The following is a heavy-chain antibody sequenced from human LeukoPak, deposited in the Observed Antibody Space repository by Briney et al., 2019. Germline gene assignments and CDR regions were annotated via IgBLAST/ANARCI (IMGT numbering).Heavy chain of an antibody. CDR1: GFTFSNAW. CDR3: ARDPRDYPFDY. V-gene: IGHV3-21*01. D-gene: IGHD4-17*01. J-gene: IGHJ4*02. CDR2: ISTSSSYI. Sequence: GGSLRLSCAASGFTFSNAWMNWVRQAPGKGLECVSSISTSSSYIYYADSVKGRFTISRDNAKNSLYLQMNSLRAEDTAVYYCARDPRDYPFDYWGQGALVTVSS.